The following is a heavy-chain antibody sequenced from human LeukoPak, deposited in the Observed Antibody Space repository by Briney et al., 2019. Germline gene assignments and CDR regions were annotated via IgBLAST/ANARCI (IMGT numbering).Heavy chain of an antibody. D-gene: IGHD3-16*02. Sequence: GGSLRLSCAASGFIFSSYNMNWVRQAPGKGLEWVSSISSTSTYIYYADSVKGRFTISRDNAKNSLYLQMSSLRAEDTAVYYCARHGLGELSTDSWGQGTLVTVSS. J-gene: IGHJ4*02. V-gene: IGHV3-21*01. CDR3: ARHGLGELSTDS. CDR1: GFIFSSYN. CDR2: ISSTSTYI.